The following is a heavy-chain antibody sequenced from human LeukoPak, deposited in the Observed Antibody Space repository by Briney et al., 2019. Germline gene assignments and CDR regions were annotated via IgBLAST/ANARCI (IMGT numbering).Heavy chain of an antibody. CDR1: GFTFSSYA. CDR3: AKGSMVRGVFDY. D-gene: IGHD3-10*01. J-gene: IGHJ4*02. CDR2: ISGSGGST. V-gene: IGHV3-23*01. Sequence: GGSLRLSCAASGFTFSSYAMSWVRQAPGKGLEWVSAISGSGGSTYYADSVKGRFTTSRDNSKNTLYLQMNSLRAEDTAVYYCAKGSMVRGVFDYWGQGTLVTVSS.